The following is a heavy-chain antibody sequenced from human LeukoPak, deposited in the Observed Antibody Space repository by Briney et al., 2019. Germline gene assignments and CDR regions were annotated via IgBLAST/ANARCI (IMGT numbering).Heavy chain of an antibody. J-gene: IGHJ4*02. Sequence: GGSLRLSCAASGFTFSSYAMHWVRQAPGKGLEWVAVISYDGSNKYYADSVKGPFTISSDNSKNTLYLQMNSLRAEDTAVYYCARDINLLDLAPPEFDYWGQGTLVTVSS. CDR2: ISYDGSNK. CDR1: GFTFSSYA. V-gene: IGHV3-30*01. CDR3: ARDINLLDLAPPEFDY. D-gene: IGHD6-6*01.